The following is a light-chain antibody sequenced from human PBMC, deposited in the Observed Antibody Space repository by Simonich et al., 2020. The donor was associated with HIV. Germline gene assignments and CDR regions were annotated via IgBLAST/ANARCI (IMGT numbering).Light chain of an antibody. CDR3: QQYYSTPLT. V-gene: IGKV4-1*01. Sequence: DIVMTQSPASLAVSLGERATINCKSSQRVLYSSNNKTYLAWYQQKPGQPPELLTYWASTRESGVPDRFSGSGSGTDFTLTISCLQAEDVAVYYCQQYYSTPLTFGGGTKVEIK. J-gene: IGKJ4*01. CDR1: QRVLYSSNNKTY. CDR2: WAS.